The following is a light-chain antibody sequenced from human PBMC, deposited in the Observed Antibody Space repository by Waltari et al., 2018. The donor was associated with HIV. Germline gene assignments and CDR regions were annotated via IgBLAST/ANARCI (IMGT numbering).Light chain of an antibody. CDR2: GAS. J-gene: IGKJ2*04. Sequence: EVVLTQPPGILSVSPGQRVTRACTASQSVAGNSVAWSQHRPGQAPRLLIYGASSRATGVPDRCRGSGSRTDFTLTITRLEPEDFAAYYCQQFGGSVCIFGQGTKLDI. V-gene: IGKV3-20*01. CDR3: QQFGGSVCI. CDR1: QSVAGNS.